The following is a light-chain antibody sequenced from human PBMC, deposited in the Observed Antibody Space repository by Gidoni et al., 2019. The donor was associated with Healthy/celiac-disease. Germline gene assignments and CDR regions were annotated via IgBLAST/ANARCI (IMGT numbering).Light chain of an antibody. CDR3: GTWDSSLSAVV. J-gene: IGLJ2*01. Sequence: SCSGSSSNIGNNYVSWYQQLPGTAPELLIYDNNKRPSGIPDRFSGSKSGTSATLGITGLQSGDEADYYCGTWDSSLSAVVFGGGTKLTVL. CDR2: DNN. CDR1: SSNIGNNY. V-gene: IGLV1-51*01.